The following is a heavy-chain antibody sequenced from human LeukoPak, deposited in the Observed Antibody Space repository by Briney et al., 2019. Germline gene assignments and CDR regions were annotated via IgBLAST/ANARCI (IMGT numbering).Heavy chain of an antibody. CDR1: GFTITGYA. J-gene: IGHJ6*03. CDR2: ISHDETE. D-gene: IGHD6-6*01. Sequence: PGGSLRLSCVASGFTITGYAMYWVRQSPGKGLDFVASISHDETERYRESVKGRFTISRDNAKNSLYLQMNSLRAEDTAVYYCARADSSIAARLSRSSIFNYYYYMDVWGKGTTVTVSS. CDR3: ARADSSIAARLSRSSIFNYYYYMDV. V-gene: IGHV3-30*03.